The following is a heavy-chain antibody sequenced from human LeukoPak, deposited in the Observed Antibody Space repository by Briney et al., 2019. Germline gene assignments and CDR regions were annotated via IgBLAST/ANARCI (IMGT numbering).Heavy chain of an antibody. CDR1: GDSMSSSSFY. Sequence: SETLSLTCSVYGDSMSSSSFYWGWIRQPPGKGLEWIASIYYSGNTFYNPSLKIRVTISVDKFRNRFSLKLASVTAADTAVYYCARHGIDNYDTGAYSNWLDPWGQGTLVTVSS. J-gene: IGHJ5*01. V-gene: IGHV4-39*01. CDR3: ARHGIDNYDTGAYSNWLDP. CDR2: IYYSGNT. D-gene: IGHD3-22*01.